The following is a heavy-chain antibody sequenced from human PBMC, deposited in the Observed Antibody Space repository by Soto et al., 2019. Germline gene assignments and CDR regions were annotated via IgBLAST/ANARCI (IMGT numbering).Heavy chain of an antibody. Sequence: QVQLVQSGAEVKKPGASVKVSCKASGYTFTSYDINWVRQAPGQGLEWMGWMNPNSGNTGYAQKFQGRVTMTRNTSIGTAYMELSSLGSEATAVYYCARAPVTTDDYWGQGTLVTVSS. CDR2: MNPNSGNT. V-gene: IGHV1-8*01. J-gene: IGHJ4*02. CDR1: GYTFTSYD. CDR3: ARAPVTTDDY. D-gene: IGHD4-17*01.